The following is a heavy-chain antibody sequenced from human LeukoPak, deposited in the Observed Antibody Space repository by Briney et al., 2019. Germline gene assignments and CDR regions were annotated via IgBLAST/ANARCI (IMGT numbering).Heavy chain of an antibody. J-gene: IGHJ3*02. CDR2: ISSSSSYI. D-gene: IGHD2-15*01. V-gene: IGHV3-21*01. Sequence: PGGSLRLSCAASGFTFSSYSMNWVRQAPGKGLEWVSSISSSSSYIYYADSVEGRFTISRDNAKNSLYLQMNSLRAEDTAVYYCARDPHIVVARAFDIWGQGTMATVSS. CDR1: GFTFSSYS. CDR3: ARDPHIVVARAFDI.